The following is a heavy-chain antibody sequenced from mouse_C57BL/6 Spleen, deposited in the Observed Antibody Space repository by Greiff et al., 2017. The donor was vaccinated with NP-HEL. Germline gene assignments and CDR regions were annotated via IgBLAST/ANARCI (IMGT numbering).Heavy chain of an antibody. D-gene: IGHD2-4*01. CDR2: IDPSDSYT. CDR3: AREGGLRDY. Sequence: VQLQQPGAELVKPGASVKLSCKASGYTFTSYWMQWVKQRPGQGLEWIGEIDPSDSYTNYNQKFKGKATLTVDTSSSTAYMQLSSLTSEDSAVYYCAREGGLRDYWGQGTTLTVSS. V-gene: IGHV1-50*01. CDR1: GYTFTSYW. J-gene: IGHJ2*01.